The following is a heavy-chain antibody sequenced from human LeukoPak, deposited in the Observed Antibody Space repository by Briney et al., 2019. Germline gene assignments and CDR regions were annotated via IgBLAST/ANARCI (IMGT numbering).Heavy chain of an antibody. CDR1: GGSFSGYY. CDR3: ARGLWSSSSIDY. Sequence: PSETLSLTCAVYGGSFSGYYWSWIRQPPGKGLEWIGEINHSGSTNYNPSLKSRVTISVDTSKNQLSLKLSSVTAADTAVYYCARGLWSSSSIDYWGQGTLVTVSS. J-gene: IGHJ4*02. CDR2: INHSGST. V-gene: IGHV4-34*01. D-gene: IGHD6-6*01.